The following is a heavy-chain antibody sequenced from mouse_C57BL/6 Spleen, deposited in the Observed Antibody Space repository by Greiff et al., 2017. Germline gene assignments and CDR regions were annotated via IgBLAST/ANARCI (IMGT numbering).Heavy chain of an antibody. J-gene: IGHJ2*01. D-gene: IGHD2-3*01. V-gene: IGHV1-42*01. CDR1: GYSFTGYY. CDR3: ARFRGYYAHYFDY. Sequence: VQLQQSGPELVKPGASVKISCKASGYSFTGYYMNWVKQSPEKSLEWIGEINPSTGGTTYNQKFKAKATLTVDKSSSTAYMQLKSLTSEDSAVYYCARFRGYYAHYFDYWGQGTTLTVSS. CDR2: INPSTGGT.